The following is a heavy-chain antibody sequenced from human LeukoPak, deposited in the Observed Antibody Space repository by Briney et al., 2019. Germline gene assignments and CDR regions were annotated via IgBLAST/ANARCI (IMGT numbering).Heavy chain of an antibody. CDR1: GCTFSSYA. Sequence: GASVKVSCKAYGCTFSSYAISWVRQAPGQGLEWMGGIIPIFGTANYSQKFQGRVTITTDESTSTAYMELSCLRSEDTAVYYCATLHGGNPSDYCGQGTLVTVSS. V-gene: IGHV1-69*05. CDR3: ATLHGGNPSDY. D-gene: IGHD4-23*01. J-gene: IGHJ4*02. CDR2: IIPIFGTA.